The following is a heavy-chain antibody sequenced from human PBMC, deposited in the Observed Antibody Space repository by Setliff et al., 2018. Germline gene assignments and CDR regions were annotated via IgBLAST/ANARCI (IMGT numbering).Heavy chain of an antibody. CDR1: GGSISSSSYY. CDR3: AGLYYYGSGSYPAPIDY. CDR2: IYYSGST. J-gene: IGHJ4*02. V-gene: IGHV4-39*01. Sequence: SETLSLTCTVSGGSISSSSYYWGWIRQPPGKGLEWIGSIYYSGSTYYNPSLKSRVTISVDTSKNQFSLKLSSVTAADTAVCYCAGLYYYGSGSYPAPIDYWGQGTLVTVSS. D-gene: IGHD3-10*01.